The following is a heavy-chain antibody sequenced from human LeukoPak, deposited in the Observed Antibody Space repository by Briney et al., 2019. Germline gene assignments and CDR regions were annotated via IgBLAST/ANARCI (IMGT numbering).Heavy chain of an antibody. CDR1: GGSISSYY. Sequence: SETLSLTCTVFGGSISSYYWSWIRHPAGKGLEWIGRIYTSGSTNYNPSLKSRVTISVDKSKNQFSLKLSSVTAADTAVYYCARARYYGDPDAFDIWGQGTMVTVSS. V-gene: IGHV4-4*07. D-gene: IGHD4-17*01. J-gene: IGHJ3*02. CDR3: ARARYYGDPDAFDI. CDR2: IYTSGST.